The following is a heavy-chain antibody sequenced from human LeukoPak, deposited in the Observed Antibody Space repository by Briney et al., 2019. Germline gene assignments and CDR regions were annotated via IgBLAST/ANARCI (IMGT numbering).Heavy chain of an antibody. J-gene: IGHJ6*02. CDR2: IYHSGST. CDR3: ARDPLIAADGMNYYYGMDV. CDR1: GGSISSGDYY. Sequence: PSQTLSLTCTVSGGSISSGDYYWTWIRQPPGKGLEWIGYIYHSGSTYYNPSLKSRVTISIDTSKKQFSLNLNSVTAADTAIYYCARDPLIAADGMNYYYGMDVWGQGTTVTVS. D-gene: IGHD6-13*01. V-gene: IGHV4-30-4*01.